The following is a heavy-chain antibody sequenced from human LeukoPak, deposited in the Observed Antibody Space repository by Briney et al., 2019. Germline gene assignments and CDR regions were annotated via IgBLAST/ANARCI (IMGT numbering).Heavy chain of an antibody. CDR2: IYYSGST. CDR1: GGSISSSSYY. D-gene: IGHD2-2*01. J-gene: IGHJ6*02. V-gene: IGHV4-39*01. Sequence: SETLSLTCTVSGGSISSSSYYWGWIRQPPGKGLEWIGSIYYSGSTYYNPSLKSRVTISVDTSKNQFSLKLSSVTAADTAVYYCARQVLDIVVVPAAARSGYYYGMDVWGQGTTVTDSS. CDR3: ARQVLDIVVVPAAARSGYYYGMDV.